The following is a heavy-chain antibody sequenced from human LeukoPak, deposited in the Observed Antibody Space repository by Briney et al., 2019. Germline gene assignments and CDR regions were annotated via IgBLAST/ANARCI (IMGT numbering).Heavy chain of an antibody. D-gene: IGHD2-2*01. CDR2: IYSGGST. V-gene: IGHV3-53*01. CDR3: ARTYCSSTDCSYSPNWFDP. CDR1: GFTVSSDY. Sequence: PGGSLRLSCAASGFTVSSDYMSWVRQAPGQGLEWVSVIYSGGSTYFAGSVKGRFTISRDNSKNTLHLQMNSLRAEDTAVYYCARTYCSSTDCSYSPNWFDPWGQGALVTVSS. J-gene: IGHJ5*02.